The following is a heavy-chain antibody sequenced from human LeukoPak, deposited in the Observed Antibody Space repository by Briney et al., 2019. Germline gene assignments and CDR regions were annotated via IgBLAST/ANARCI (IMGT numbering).Heavy chain of an antibody. D-gene: IGHD2-15*01. CDR2: LYHGGST. CDR1: GYSISSGYY. J-gene: IGHJ4*02. V-gene: IGHV4-38-2*02. Sequence: SETLSLTCTVSGYSISSGYYWGWIRQSQGKGLECSGSLYHGGSTYYKPSITSRVTISVDTSKNQFSRKPGSVPAAHTALYYCTKKDSLVALWGQGTLVTVSP. CDR3: TKKDSLVAL.